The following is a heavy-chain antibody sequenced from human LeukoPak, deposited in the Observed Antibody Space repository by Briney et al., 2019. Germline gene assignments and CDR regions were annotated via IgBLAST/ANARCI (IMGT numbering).Heavy chain of an antibody. Sequence: SETLSLTCTVSGDSISSYYWSWIRQPPGKGLEWIGYIYYSGSTNYNPSLKSRVTISVDTSKNQFSLKLSFVTAADTAVYYCARGRGYSYGSLDYWGQGTLVTVSS. CDR3: ARGRGYSYGSLDY. D-gene: IGHD5-18*01. CDR2: IYYSGST. V-gene: IGHV4-59*01. J-gene: IGHJ4*02. CDR1: GDSISSYY.